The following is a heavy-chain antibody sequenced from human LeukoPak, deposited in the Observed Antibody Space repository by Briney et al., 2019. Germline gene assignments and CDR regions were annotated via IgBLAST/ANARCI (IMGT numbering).Heavy chain of an antibody. Sequence: SETLSLTCAVYGGSFSGYYWSWIRQPPGKGLEWIGEINHSGSTNYNPSLKSRVTISVDTSKNQFSLKLSSVTAADTAVYYCARGGSNRAPRRATAHHYWGQGTLVTVSS. D-gene: IGHD4-11*01. V-gene: IGHV4-34*01. CDR1: GGSFSGYY. CDR3: ARGGSNRAPRRATAHHY. J-gene: IGHJ4*02. CDR2: INHSGST.